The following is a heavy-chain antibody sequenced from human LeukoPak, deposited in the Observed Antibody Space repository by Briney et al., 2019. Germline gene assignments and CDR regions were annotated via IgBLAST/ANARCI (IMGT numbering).Heavy chain of an antibody. V-gene: IGHV3-7*01. CDR3: ARGSYDSEGVDYFDY. CDR2: IKQDGSEK. CDR1: GFTFSSYW. D-gene: IGHD1-26*01. Sequence: TGGSLRLSCAASGFTFSSYWMSWVRQAPGKGLEWVANIKQDGSEKYYVDSVKGRFTISRDNAKNSLYLQMNSLRAEDTAVYYCARGSYDSEGVDYFDYWGQGTLVTVSS. J-gene: IGHJ4*02.